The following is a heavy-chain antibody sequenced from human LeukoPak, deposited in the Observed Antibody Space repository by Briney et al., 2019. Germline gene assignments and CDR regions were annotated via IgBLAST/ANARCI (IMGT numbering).Heavy chain of an antibody. V-gene: IGHV3-74*01. D-gene: IGHD6-13*01. J-gene: IGHJ5*02. CDR3: ARESGIAAALDL. CDR1: GFTFSSYW. Sequence: GGSXRLSCAASGFTFSSYWMHWVRQAPGKGLVWVSRINTDGSSTSYADSVKGRFTISRDNAKNTLYLQMNSLRAEDTAVYYCARESGIAAALDLWGQGTLVTVSS. CDR2: INTDGSST.